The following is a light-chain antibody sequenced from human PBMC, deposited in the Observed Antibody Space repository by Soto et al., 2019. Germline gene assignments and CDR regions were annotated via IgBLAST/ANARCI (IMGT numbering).Light chain of an antibody. CDR3: QQYHKYPLT. CDR2: AAS. V-gene: IGKV1D-16*01. CDR1: QDISIW. J-gene: IGKJ4*01. Sequence: DIQMTQSPSSLSASVGDRVPLTCRASQDISIWLAWYQLKPGKAPKSLISAASTLQTGVPSRFGGSGSGTDFTLTISSLQPEDFATYFCQQYHKYPLTFGGGTKVDIK.